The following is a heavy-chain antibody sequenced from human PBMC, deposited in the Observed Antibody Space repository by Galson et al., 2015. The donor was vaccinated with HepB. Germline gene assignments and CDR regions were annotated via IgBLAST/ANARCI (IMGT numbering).Heavy chain of an antibody. Sequence: SLRLSCAASGFTFSSYAMSWVRQAPGKGLEWVSATSGSGGTTYYPASMKDRFTISRDNSKNTLYLQMNSLRAEDTAVYYCAKGERRADVWGQGTTVTVSS. D-gene: IGHD5-24*01. V-gene: IGHV3-23*01. CDR3: AKGERRADV. J-gene: IGHJ6*02. CDR1: GFTFSSYA. CDR2: TSGSGGTT.